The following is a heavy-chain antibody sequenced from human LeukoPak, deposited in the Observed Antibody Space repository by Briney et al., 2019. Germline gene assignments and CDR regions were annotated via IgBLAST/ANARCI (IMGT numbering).Heavy chain of an antibody. CDR1: GFTFSSHG. Sequence: QPGRSLRLSCVPASGFTFSSHGMHWVRQAPGKGLEWVAGIRFDGTKQYYRDSAKGRFTVSRDDSKNTLYLQMNSLRDEDTAVYYCARDDAYLRLGAWGQGTLVTVS. J-gene: IGHJ5*02. CDR2: IRFDGTKQ. D-gene: IGHD3-16*01. CDR3: ARDDAYLRLGA. V-gene: IGHV3-33*01.